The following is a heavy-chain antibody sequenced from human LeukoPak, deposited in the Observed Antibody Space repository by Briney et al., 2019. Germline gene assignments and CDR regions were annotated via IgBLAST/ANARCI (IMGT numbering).Heavy chain of an antibody. V-gene: IGHV4-61*01. D-gene: IGHD2-2*01. J-gene: IGHJ6*02. CDR3: VRDRYDIVVVPAATWGYYYYYGMDV. CDR2: IYYSGST. Sequence: PSQTLSLTCTVSGGSVSSGSYYWSWIRQPPGKGLEWIGYIYYSGSTNHNPSLKSRVTISVDTSKNQFSLKLSSVTAEDTAVYYCVRDRYDIVVVPAATWGYYYYYGMDVWGQGTTVTVSS. CDR1: GGSVSSGSYY.